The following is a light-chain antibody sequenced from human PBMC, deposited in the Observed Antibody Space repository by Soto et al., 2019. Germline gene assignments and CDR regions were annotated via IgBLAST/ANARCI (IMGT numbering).Light chain of an antibody. CDR2: EVS. Sequence: QSALTQPASVSGSPGQSITITCTGTSSDVGGYNYVSWYQQHPGKAPKRMIYEVSNRPSGVSNRFSGSKSGNTASLTISGLQAEDEADYYCSSYTSISPYVFGTGTKLTVL. J-gene: IGLJ1*01. V-gene: IGLV2-14*01. CDR3: SSYTSISPYV. CDR1: SSDVGGYNY.